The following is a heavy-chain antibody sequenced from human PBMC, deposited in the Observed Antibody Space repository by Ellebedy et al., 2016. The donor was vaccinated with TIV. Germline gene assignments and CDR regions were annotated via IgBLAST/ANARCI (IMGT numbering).Heavy chain of an antibody. D-gene: IGHD2-21*02. CDR2: INAGNGNT. CDR3: AREQYCGGDCLWPDAFDI. J-gene: IGHJ3*02. Sequence: AASVKVSCKASGYTFTSYAMHWVRQAPGQRLEWMGWINAGNGNTKYSQKFQGRVTITRDTSASTAYMELSSLRSEDTAVYYCAREQYCGGDCLWPDAFDIWGQGTMVTVSS. V-gene: IGHV1-3*01. CDR1: GYTFTSYA.